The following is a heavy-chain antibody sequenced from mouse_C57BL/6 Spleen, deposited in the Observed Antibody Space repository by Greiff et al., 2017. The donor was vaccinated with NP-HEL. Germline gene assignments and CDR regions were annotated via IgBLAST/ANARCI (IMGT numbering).Heavy chain of an antibody. CDR2: IYPGSGST. CDR1: GYTFTSYR. D-gene: IGHD2-5*01. J-gene: IGHJ4*01. CDR3: ARMELYQLQGAMDY. Sequence: QVQLQQPGAELVKPGASVKMSCKASGYTFTSYRITWVKQRPGQGLEWIGDIYPGSGSTNYNEKFKSKATLTVDTSSSTAYMQLSSLTSEDSAVYYCARMELYQLQGAMDYWGQGTSVTVSS. V-gene: IGHV1-55*01.